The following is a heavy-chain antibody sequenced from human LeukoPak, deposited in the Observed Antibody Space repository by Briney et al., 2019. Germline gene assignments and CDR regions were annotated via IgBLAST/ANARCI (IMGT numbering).Heavy chain of an antibody. D-gene: IGHD3-3*01. V-gene: IGHV3-48*01. Sequence: GGSLRLSCAASGFTFSSYSMNWVRQAPGKGLECVSYISSSSSTIYYADSVKGRFTISRDNAKNSLYLQMNSLRAEDTAVYYCARDKDYDFWSGHLEYSSSWWFDPWGQGTLVTVSS. CDR1: GFTFSSYS. CDR2: ISSSSSTI. J-gene: IGHJ5*02. CDR3: ARDKDYDFWSGHLEYSSSWWFDP.